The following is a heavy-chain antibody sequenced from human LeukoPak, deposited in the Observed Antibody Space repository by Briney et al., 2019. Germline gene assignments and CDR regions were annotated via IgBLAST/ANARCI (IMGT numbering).Heavy chain of an antibody. D-gene: IGHD2-21*01. V-gene: IGHV4-4*07. CDR2: IYISGST. J-gene: IGHJ3*02. CDR1: GGSISGYY. CDR3: ARQDTVDGRAFDI. Sequence: PSETLSLTCTVSGGSISGYYWSWIRQPARPGLERIGRIYISGSTNYIPPLKSRITISVDASINQFSLKLSSVTAADTAVDYGARQDTVDGRAFDIWGQGTMDTGSS.